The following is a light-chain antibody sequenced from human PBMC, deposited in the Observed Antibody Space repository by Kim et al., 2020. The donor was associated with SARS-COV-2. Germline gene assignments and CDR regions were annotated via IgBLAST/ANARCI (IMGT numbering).Light chain of an antibody. CDR2: WAS. V-gene: IGKV4-1*01. Sequence: DIVMTQSPDSLAVSLGERATINCKSSQSILYSSNNKNYLAWYQQKPGQPPKLLIYWASTRESGVPDRFSGSGSGTDFALTISGLQAEDVAVYYCQQYYSIPCSFRQGTKLEI. J-gene: IGKJ2*04. CDR1: QSILYSSNNKNY. CDR3: QQYYSIPCS.